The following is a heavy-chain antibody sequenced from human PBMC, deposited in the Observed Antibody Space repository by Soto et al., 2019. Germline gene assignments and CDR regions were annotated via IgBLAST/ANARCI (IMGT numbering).Heavy chain of an antibody. V-gene: IGHV4-30-4*01. CDR1: GGSISSDDYY. Sequence: QVQLQESGPGLVKPSQTLSLTCTVSGGSISSDDYYWSWIRQPPGKCLEWIGYISYSGRTYYNPSLKSRLTISVDTSKDQCSLKLSSVSAADTAVYFCAGDRTKSPDYFDYWGQGTLVTVSS. J-gene: IGHJ4*02. CDR3: AGDRTKSPDYFDY. CDR2: ISYSGRT.